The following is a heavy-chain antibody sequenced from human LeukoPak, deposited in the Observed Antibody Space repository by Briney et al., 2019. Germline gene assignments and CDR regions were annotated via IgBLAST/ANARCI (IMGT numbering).Heavy chain of an antibody. Sequence: PGGSLRLSCAASGFTFSSYAMSWVRQAPGKGLEWVSAISGSGGSTYYADSVKGRFTISRDNSKNTLYLQMNSLRAEDTAVYYCAKDLKQQLVTPSDYWGQGTLVTVSS. D-gene: IGHD6-13*01. CDR3: AKDLKQQLVTPSDY. V-gene: IGHV3-23*01. CDR1: GFTFSSYA. J-gene: IGHJ4*02. CDR2: ISGSGGST.